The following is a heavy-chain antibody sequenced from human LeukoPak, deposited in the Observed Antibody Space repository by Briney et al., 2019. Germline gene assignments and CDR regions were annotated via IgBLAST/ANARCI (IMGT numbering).Heavy chain of an antibody. CDR2: IIPIFGTA. V-gene: IGHV1-69*05. Sequence: SVKVSCKASGGTFSSYAISWVRQAPGQGLEWMGGIIPIFGTANYAQKFQGRVRITTGESTSTAYMELSSLRSEDTAVYYCARIPGSEDKEGYYFDYWGQGTLVTVSS. CDR3: ARIPGSEDKEGYYFDY. CDR1: GGTFSSYA. D-gene: IGHD6-19*01. J-gene: IGHJ4*02.